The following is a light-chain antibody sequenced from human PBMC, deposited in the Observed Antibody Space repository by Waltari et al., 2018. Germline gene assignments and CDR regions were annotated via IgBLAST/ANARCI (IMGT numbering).Light chain of an antibody. Sequence: QSALTQPASVSGSPGQSITIPCPGTSSDIGGYAYVSWYQQHPGKAPKLVIYEVINRPSGISDRFSASKSGNTASLTISGLQAEDEADYYCSSYRSTSVVFGGGTKLTVL. CDR2: EVI. J-gene: IGLJ2*01. CDR1: SSDIGGYAY. V-gene: IGLV2-14*01. CDR3: SSYRSTSVV.